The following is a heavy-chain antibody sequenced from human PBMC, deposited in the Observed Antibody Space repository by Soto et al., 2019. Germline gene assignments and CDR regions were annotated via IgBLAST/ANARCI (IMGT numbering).Heavy chain of an antibody. CDR1: GYTFTSYD. J-gene: IGHJ4*02. D-gene: IGHD6-6*01. CDR3: ARCKAGIAARPLRNYFDY. Sequence: GASVKVSCKASGYTFTSYDINWVRQATGQGLEWMGWMNPNSGNTGYAQKFQGRVTMTRNTSISTAYMELSSLRSEDTAVYYCARCKAGIAARPLRNYFDYWGQGTLVTVSS. CDR2: MNPNSGNT. V-gene: IGHV1-8*01.